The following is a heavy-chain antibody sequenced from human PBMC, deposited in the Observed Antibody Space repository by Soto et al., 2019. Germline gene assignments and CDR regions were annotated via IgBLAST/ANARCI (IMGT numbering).Heavy chain of an antibody. Sequence: SETLSLTCTVSGGSISSSSYYWGWIRQPPGKGLEWIGSIYYSGSTYYNPSLKSRVTISVDTSKNQFSLKLSSVTAADTAVYYCARNRFGAYYYYGMDVWGQGTTVTVSS. CDR3: ARNRFGAYYYYGMDV. CDR2: IYYSGST. V-gene: IGHV4-39*01. J-gene: IGHJ6*02. CDR1: GGSISSSSYY. D-gene: IGHD3-10*01.